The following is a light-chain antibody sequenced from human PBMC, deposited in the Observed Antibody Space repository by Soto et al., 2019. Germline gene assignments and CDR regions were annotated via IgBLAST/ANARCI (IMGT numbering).Light chain of an antibody. CDR1: QSISDT. CDR3: QQYNNWPWT. V-gene: IGKV3-15*01. Sequence: EIVMTQSPATLSVAPGGRATLSFRASQSISDTLAWYQQKPGQAPRLLIYGASKRATGFPARFSGSGSGTDFTLTISSLQSEDFAVYYCQQYNNWPWTFGQGTKVDIK. CDR2: GAS. J-gene: IGKJ1*01.